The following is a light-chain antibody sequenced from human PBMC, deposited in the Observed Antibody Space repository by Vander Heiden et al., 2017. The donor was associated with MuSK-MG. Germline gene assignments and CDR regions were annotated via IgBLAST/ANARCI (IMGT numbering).Light chain of an antibody. J-gene: IGKJ2*01. CDR1: LSVSSSY. Sequence: VLTQLPGTLSLSPGERATFPCRASLSVSSSYLAWYQQKPGQAPRLLIYGASSRATGIPDRFSGSGSGTDFTLTISRLEPEDFAVYYCQQDGSSPYTFGQGTKVEIK. CDR3: QQDGSSPYT. V-gene: IGKV3-20*01. CDR2: GAS.